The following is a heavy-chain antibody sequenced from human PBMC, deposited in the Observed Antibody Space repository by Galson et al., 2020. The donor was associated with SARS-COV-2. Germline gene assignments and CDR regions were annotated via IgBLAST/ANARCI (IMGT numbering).Heavy chain of an antibody. CDR3: ARHGATSGWYEGIDY. Sequence: GESLKISCKGSGYSFADYWIGWVRQMPGKGLEWMGVIYPDDSYTIYSPSFQGQIAISADKSISTAVLQWSSLKASDTAMYYCARHGATSGWYEGIDYWGLGTLVTVSS. D-gene: IGHD6-19*01. CDR1: GYSFADYW. V-gene: IGHV5-51*01. CDR2: IYPDDSYT. J-gene: IGHJ4*02.